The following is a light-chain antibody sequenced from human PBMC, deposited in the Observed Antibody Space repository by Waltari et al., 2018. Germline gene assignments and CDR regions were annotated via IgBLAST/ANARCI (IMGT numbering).Light chain of an antibody. CDR1: QSIGRY. J-gene: IGKJ1*01. V-gene: IGKV3-20*01. CDR3: QNHERLPAT. Sequence: EIVLTQSPGPLSLSPGERATLSCRASQSIGRYLAWDQQKPDQAPRLLIYGASSRATGSPDRFSGSGSGTDFSLTISRLEPEDFAVYYCQNHERLPATFGQGTKVEIK. CDR2: GAS.